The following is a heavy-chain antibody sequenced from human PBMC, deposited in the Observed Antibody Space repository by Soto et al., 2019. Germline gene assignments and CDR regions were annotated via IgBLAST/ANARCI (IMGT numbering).Heavy chain of an antibody. Sequence: SETLSVTCSVSGGSISTYYWSWIRQPPGKGLEWIGYIYYSGSTNYNPSLKSRVTISVDTSKNQFPLKLSSVTAADTAVYYCARGGWRHIDYWGQGTLVTVSS. V-gene: IGHV4-59*08. CDR2: IYYSGST. J-gene: IGHJ4*02. CDR3: ARGGWRHIDY. D-gene: IGHD3-3*01. CDR1: GGSISTYY.